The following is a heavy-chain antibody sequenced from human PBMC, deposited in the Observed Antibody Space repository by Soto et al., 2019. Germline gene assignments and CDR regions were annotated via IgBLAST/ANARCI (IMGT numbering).Heavy chain of an antibody. Sequence: EVHLVESGGGLVQPGRSLRLSCAASGFTFDDYAMYWVRRVPGKGLEWVSSISWNSNIVGYVDSVKGRFTISRDNAKNSLYLQMNRLRPEDTALYYCARGGPDGFCSGGRCYFGSWGQGTLVTVSS. D-gene: IGHD2-15*01. J-gene: IGHJ4*02. CDR3: ARGGPDGFCSGGRCYFGS. CDR2: ISWNSNIV. CDR1: GFTFDDYA. V-gene: IGHV3-9*01.